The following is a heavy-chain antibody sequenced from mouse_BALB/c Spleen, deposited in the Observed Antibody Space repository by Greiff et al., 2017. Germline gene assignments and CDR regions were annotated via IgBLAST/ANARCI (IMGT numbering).Heavy chain of an antibody. CDR2: IDPANGNT. J-gene: IGHJ3*01. CDR3: ARGGGSSSFAY. D-gene: IGHD1-1*01. CDR1: GFTFKDTY. V-gene: IGHV14-3*02. Sequence: EVQLQQSGAELVKPGASVKLSCTASGFTFKDTYMLWVKQRPEQGLEWIGRIDPANGNTKYDPKFQGKATITADTSSNTAYLQLSSLTSEDTAVYYCARGGGSSSFAYWGQGTLVTVSA.